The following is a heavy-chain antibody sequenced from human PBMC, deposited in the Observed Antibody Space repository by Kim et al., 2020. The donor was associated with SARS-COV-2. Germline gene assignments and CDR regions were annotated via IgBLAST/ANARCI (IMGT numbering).Heavy chain of an antibody. CDR2: IYYSGGT. V-gene: IGHV4-59*08. J-gene: IGHJ4*02. Sequence: SETLSLTCTVSGGSISSYYWSWIRQPPGKGLEWIGYIYYSGGTNYNPSLKSRVTISVDTSKNQFSLMLSSVTAADTAVYYCARQVSGNYDPRIDYWGQGTLVTVSS. D-gene: IGHD3-22*01. CDR1: GGSISSYY. CDR3: ARQVSGNYDPRIDY.